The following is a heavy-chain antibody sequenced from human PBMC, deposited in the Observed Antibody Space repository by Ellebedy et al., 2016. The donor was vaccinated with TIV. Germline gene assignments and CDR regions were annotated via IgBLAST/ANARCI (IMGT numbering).Heavy chain of an antibody. CDR2: INSDGSST. J-gene: IGHJ4*02. Sequence: GESLKISCGASGFTFSGYRMNWVRPAPGKGLVWVSRINSDGSSTTYADSVKGRFTISRDNAKNTLYLQMNSLRAEDTAVYYCAREEWELLDYWGQGTLVTVSS. CDR3: AREEWELLDY. D-gene: IGHD1-26*01. V-gene: IGHV3-74*03. CDR1: GFTFSGYR.